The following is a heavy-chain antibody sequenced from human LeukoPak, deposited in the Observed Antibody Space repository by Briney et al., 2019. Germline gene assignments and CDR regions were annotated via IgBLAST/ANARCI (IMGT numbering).Heavy chain of an antibody. CDR2: IWYDGNNK. CDR1: GFTFSSYA. V-gene: IGHV3-33*06. J-gene: IGHJ4*02. D-gene: IGHD6-19*01. CDR3: AKDGGSVAGH. Sequence: GGSLRLSCAASGFTFSSYAMSWVRQAPGKGLEWVAVIWYDGNNKYYADSVKGRFTISRDSSNNTLYLQMNSLRAEDTAVYYCAKDGGSVAGHWGQGTLVTVSS.